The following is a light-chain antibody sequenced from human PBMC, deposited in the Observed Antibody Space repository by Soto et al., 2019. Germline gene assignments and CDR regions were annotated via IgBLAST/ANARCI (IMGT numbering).Light chain of an antibody. CDR3: CSYAGSDNEV. J-gene: IGLJ3*02. CDR1: SSDVGGYNF. CDR2: DVT. Sequence: QSVLTQPRSVSGSPGQSVTISCTGTSSDVGGYNFVSWYQHHPGKAPKLMIYDVTKRPSGVPDRFSGSKSGNTASLTISGRQAEDEADYYCCSYAGSDNEVFGGGTKLHVL. V-gene: IGLV2-11*01.